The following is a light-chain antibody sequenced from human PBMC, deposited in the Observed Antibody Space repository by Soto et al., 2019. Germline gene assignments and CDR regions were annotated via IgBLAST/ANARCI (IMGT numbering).Light chain of an antibody. CDR1: STDVGGYNY. V-gene: IGLV2-14*01. J-gene: IGLJ2*01. CDR2: DVS. CDR3: SSYTXSSXXVV. Sequence: QSALTQPASVSGSPGQSITISCTGTSTDVGGYNYVSWYQQHPGKAPKLMIYDVSNRPSGVSNRFSGSKSGNTASLTISGLQAEDEADYYCSSYTXSSXXVVFGXGT.